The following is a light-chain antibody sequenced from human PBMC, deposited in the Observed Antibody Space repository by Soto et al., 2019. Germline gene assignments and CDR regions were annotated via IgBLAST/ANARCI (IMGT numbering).Light chain of an antibody. V-gene: IGKV3-11*01. Sequence: DIVLTQSPATLSLSPGERATLSCRASQSINIYLAWYQQRPGQAPRLLIYDASNRATAVPARFSGSGSGTDFTLTISSLQPEDFAVYYCQQRSRWPLTFGGGTKVEIK. CDR3: QQRSRWPLT. J-gene: IGKJ4*01. CDR2: DAS. CDR1: QSINIY.